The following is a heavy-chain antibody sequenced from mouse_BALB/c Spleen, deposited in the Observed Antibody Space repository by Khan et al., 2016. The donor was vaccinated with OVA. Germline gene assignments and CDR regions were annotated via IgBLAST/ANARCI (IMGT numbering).Heavy chain of an antibody. CDR1: GFTFSGYG. CDR3: ARVYYRYDEGYWYLGD. D-gene: IGHD2-14*01. Sequence: EVELVESGGGLVQPGGSLKLSCAASGFTFSGYGMSWVRQTPDKRLELVATINSNGGTSYYPDSVKGRFTISRDNAKNTLHLQMSSLKSEDTAMYYCARVYYRYDEGYWYLGDWGAGTTVTVSA. V-gene: IGHV5-6-3*01. J-gene: IGHJ1*01. CDR2: INSNGGTS.